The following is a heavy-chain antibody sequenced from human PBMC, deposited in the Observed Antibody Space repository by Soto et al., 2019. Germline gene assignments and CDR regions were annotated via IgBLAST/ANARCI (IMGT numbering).Heavy chain of an antibody. CDR3: AKDRTVAARHFDY. V-gene: IGHV3-21*04. CDR2: ISSTTNYI. CDR1: GFTFTRYS. Sequence: GGSLRLSCAASGFTFTRYSMNWVRQAPGKGLEWVSSISSTTNYIYYGDSMKGRFTISRDNAKNSLYLQMNSLRAEDSAVYYCAKDRTVAARHFDYWGQGTQVTVSS. J-gene: IGHJ4*02. D-gene: IGHD6-6*01.